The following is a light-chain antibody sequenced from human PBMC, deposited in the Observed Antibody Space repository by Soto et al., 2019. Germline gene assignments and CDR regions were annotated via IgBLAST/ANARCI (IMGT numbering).Light chain of an antibody. CDR3: QSYSSSNPWV. CDR1: SGSMASNF. Sequence: NFMLTQPHSVSDSPGKTVTISCTRSSGSMASNFVQWYQQRPGSAPTTVIYENDERPSGVPDRFSGSIDSSSNSASLTISGLKTEDEADYYCQSYSSSNPWVIGGGTKLTDL. J-gene: IGLJ3*02. CDR2: END. V-gene: IGLV6-57*04.